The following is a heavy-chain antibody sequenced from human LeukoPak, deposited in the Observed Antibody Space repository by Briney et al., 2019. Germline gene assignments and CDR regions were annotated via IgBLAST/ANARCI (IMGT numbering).Heavy chain of an antibody. CDR3: ARLRGWLLPFDY. CDR2: IYYSGST. D-gene: IGHD3-22*01. CDR1: GGSISSYY. Sequence: SETLSLTCTVSGGSISSYYWSWIRQPPGKGLEWIGYIYYSGSTSYNPSLKSRVTISVDTSKKQFSLKLSSVTAADTAVYYCARLRGWLLPFDYWGQGTLVTVSS. J-gene: IGHJ4*02. V-gene: IGHV4-59*08.